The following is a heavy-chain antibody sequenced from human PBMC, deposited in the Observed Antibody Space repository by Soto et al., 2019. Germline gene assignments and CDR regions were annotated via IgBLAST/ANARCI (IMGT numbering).Heavy chain of an antibody. CDR1: GFTFSSYT. CDR3: ARGDSLEGIVSWFDP. V-gene: IGHV3-21*01. D-gene: IGHD3-22*01. J-gene: IGHJ5*02. CDR2: ITSSGNYV. Sequence: EVQLVESGGGLVKPGGSLRLSCAASGFTFSSYTMNWVRQAPGKGLEWVSSITSSGNYVNYADSVRGRVTISRDNAKNSLYLQMNSLRAEDTAVYYCARGDSLEGIVSWFDPWGQGTLVTVSS.